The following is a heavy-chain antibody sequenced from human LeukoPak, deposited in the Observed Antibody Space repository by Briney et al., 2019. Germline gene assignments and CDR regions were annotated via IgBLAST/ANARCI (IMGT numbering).Heavy chain of an antibody. CDR1: VGSMSSYY. V-gene: IGHV4-4*07. CDR3: ETDRRTSGGDFDY. D-gene: IGHD3-10*01. J-gene: IGHJ4*02. CDR2: IYTSGST. Sequence: SETLSLTCTVSVGSMSSYYWSWIRQPAGKGLEWIGRIYTSGSTDYNPSLKSRVTMSVDTSKNQFSLKLSSVTAADTAVYYCETDRRTSGGDFDYWGQGTLVTVSS.